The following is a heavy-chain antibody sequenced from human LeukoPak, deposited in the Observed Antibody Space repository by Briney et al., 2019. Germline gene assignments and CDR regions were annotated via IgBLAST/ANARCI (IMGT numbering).Heavy chain of an antibody. D-gene: IGHD2-2*01. CDR2: INTDSSDI. V-gene: IGHV3-21*05. CDR1: GFTFNRFS. J-gene: IGHJ4*02. Sequence: GALGPSCAASGFTFNRFSLNWGRPAPGKGLGGNSYINTDSSDIHYADSVKGRFTISRDNARNTLFLQLSSLRAEDSAVYYCARDTFQPGLIDSWGQGTLVTVSS. CDR3: ARDTFQPGLIDS.